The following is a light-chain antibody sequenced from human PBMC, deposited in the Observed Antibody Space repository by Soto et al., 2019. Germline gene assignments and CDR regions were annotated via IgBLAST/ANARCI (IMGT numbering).Light chain of an antibody. CDR1: QSVSSSY. V-gene: IGKV3-20*01. CDR2: GAS. J-gene: IGKJ1*01. Sequence: EIVLTQSPGTLSLSPGERATLSCRASQSVSSSYLAWYQQKPGQAPRLLIYGASSRATGIPDRFSGSGSGTDFTLTISRLEPEDFAVYYCQQYGITSTTFGQGTKVEIK. CDR3: QQYGITSTT.